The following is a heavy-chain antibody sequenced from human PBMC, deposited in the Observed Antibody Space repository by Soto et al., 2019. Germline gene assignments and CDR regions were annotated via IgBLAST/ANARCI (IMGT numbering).Heavy chain of an antibody. J-gene: IGHJ5*02. V-gene: IGHV3-21*01. CDR1: GFTFSSYS. CDR2: ISSSSSYI. CDR3: ARDTYYYGSGSYSP. D-gene: IGHD3-10*01. Sequence: EVQLVESGGGLVKPGGSLRLSCAASGFTFSSYSMNWVRQAPGKGLEWVASISSSSSYIYYADSVKGRFTIPRDNAKNSLYLQMNSLRAEDKAVYYCARDTYYYGSGSYSPWGQGTLVTVSS.